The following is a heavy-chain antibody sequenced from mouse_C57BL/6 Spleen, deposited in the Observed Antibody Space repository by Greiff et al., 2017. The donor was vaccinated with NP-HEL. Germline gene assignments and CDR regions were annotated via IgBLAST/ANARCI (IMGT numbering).Heavy chain of an antibody. CDR3: ARGLLLRSGAMDY. J-gene: IGHJ4*01. Sequence: EVKLEESGAELVKPGASVKLSCTASGFNITDYYMHWVKQRTEQGLEWIGRIDPEDGETKYAPKFQGKATITADTSSNTAYLQLSSLTSEDTAVYYCARGLLLRSGAMDYWGQGTSVTVSS. V-gene: IGHV14-2*01. CDR1: GFNITDYY. D-gene: IGHD1-1*01. CDR2: IDPEDGET.